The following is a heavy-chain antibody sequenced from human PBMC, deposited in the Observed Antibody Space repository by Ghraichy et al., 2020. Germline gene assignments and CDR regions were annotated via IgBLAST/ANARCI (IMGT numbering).Heavy chain of an antibody. CDR2: ISYDGSNK. D-gene: IGHD6-6*01. CDR1: GFTFSSYA. J-gene: IGHJ4*02. Sequence: GGSLRLSCAASGFTFSSYAMHWVRQAPGKGLEWVAVISYDGSNKYYADSVKGRFTISRDNSKNTLYLQMNSLRAEDTAVYYCASLLTSIAARNDDYWGQGTLATVSS. V-gene: IGHV3-30*04. CDR3: ASLLTSIAARNDDY.